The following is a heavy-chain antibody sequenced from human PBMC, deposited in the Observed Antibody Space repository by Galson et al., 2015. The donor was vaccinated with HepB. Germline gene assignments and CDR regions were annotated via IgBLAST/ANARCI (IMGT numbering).Heavy chain of an antibody. J-gene: IGHJ3*01. CDR2: VDPEDAET. D-gene: IGHD2-15*01. Sequence: VKVSCKVSGYTFTDYYMHWVQQAPGKGLEWMGLVDPEDAETIYAEKFQGRVTITADTSTDTAYMELSSLRSEDTAVYYCATDNDCSGGSCWGVNAFDFWGQESMVTVSS. V-gene: IGHV1-69-2*01. CDR1: GYTFTDYY. CDR3: ATDNDCSGGSCWGVNAFDF.